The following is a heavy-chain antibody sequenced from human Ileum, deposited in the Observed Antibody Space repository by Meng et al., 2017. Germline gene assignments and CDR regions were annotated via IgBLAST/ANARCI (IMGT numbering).Heavy chain of an antibody. Sequence: QGQLVGVGGGVGQPGRSLRLSCAASGIPFTSSGMHWVRQGPGKGLEWVAMIWSDGSQKYYADSVKGRFTVSRDNSNNMVYLQMDSLRAEDTAVYYCARDKGTTSCDTWGQGTLVTVSS. J-gene: IGHJ4*02. CDR3: ARDKGTTSCDT. V-gene: IGHV3-33*01. D-gene: IGHD2/OR15-2a*01. CDR1: GIPFTSSG. CDR2: IWSDGSQK.